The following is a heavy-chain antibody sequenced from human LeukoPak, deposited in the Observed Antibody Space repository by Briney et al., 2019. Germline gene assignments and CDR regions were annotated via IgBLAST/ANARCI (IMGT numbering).Heavy chain of an antibody. D-gene: IGHD6-19*01. V-gene: IGHV3-15*01. CDR1: GLTFSNAC. CDR2: IKSKTEGETT. J-gene: IGHJ4*02. Sequence: GGSLRLSCAASGLTFSNACMSWVRQAPGKGLEWVGRIKSKTEGETTDYAAPVKGRFTISRDDSKDTLYLQMDSLKTEDTAVYYCTTYSSGPWHWGQGTLVTVSS. CDR3: TTYSSGPWH.